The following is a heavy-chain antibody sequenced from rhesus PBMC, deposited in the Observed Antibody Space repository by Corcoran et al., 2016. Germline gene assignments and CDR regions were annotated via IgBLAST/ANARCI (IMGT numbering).Heavy chain of an antibody. CDR1: GFSLSTSGMG. Sequence: QVTLKESGPALVKPTQTLTLTCTFSGFSLSTSGMGVGWIRQPPGKALEWLASIYWDDDKYYSTSRKRRLTISKDTSKNQVVLTMTDMDPVDTATYYCARVPYSSGWYGDFDFWGQGVLVTVSS. J-gene: IGHJ4*01. D-gene: IGHD6-31*01. CDR3: ARVPYSSGWYGDFDF. CDR2: IYWDDDK. V-gene: IGHV2S1*01.